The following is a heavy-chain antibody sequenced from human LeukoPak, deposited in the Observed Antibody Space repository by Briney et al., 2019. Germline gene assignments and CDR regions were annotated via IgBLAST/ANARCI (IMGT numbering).Heavy chain of an antibody. V-gene: IGHV3-23*01. CDR2: VTGGGDST. CDR1: GFTVSTYV. D-gene: IGHD2/OR15-2a*01. J-gene: IGHJ3*02. CDR3: AKGRLIIIVDAFDI. Sequence: PPGGSLRLSCAASGFTVSTYVMSWVRQAPGKGLEWVSTVTGGGDSTYYADSVKGRFTISRDNSKNTLYLEVNSLRAEDTAVYYCAKGRLIIIVDAFDIWGQGTMVTVSS.